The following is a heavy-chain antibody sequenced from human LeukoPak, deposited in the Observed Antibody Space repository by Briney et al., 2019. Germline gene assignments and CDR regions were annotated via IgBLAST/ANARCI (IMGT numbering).Heavy chain of an antibody. J-gene: IGHJ4*02. Sequence: KSSETLSLTCTVSGDSISSYYWSWIRQPPGKGLEWIGYVYYSGGTNYNPSLKSRVTISLDTSKNQFSLKLSSVTAADTAVYYCARRANTAPPYYFDYWGQGTLVTVSS. D-gene: IGHD5-18*01. V-gene: IGHV4-59*01. CDR3: ARRANTAPPYYFDY. CDR1: GDSISSYY. CDR2: VYYSGGT.